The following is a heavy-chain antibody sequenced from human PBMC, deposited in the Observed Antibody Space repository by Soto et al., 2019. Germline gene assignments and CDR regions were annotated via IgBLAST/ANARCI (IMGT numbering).Heavy chain of an antibody. CDR3: AKDLATTYYYDSSGPPTLHSYGMDV. V-gene: IGHV3-30*18. CDR2: ISYDGGSA. D-gene: IGHD3-22*01. J-gene: IGHJ6*02. Sequence: QPGGSLRLSCVASGFTFSNYGMHWVRQAPGKGLEWVAGISYDGGSADYVDSVKGRFTLSRDNSKNTLSLQMISLRQEDTGVYYCAKDLATTYYYDSSGPPTLHSYGMDVWGQGTTANVSS. CDR1: GFTFSNYG.